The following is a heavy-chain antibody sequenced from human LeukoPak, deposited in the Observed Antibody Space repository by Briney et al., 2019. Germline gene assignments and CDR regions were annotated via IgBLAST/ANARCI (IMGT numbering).Heavy chain of an antibody. V-gene: IGHV3-21*01. D-gene: IGHD4-17*01. CDR1: GFTFSSYA. Sequence: GGSLRLSCAASGFTFSSYAMHWVRQAPGKGLEWVSSISSSSSYIYYADSVKGRFTISRDNAKNSLYLQMNSLRAEDTAVYYCARQAMTTASSWGQGTLVTVSS. CDR2: ISSSSSYI. J-gene: IGHJ5*02. CDR3: ARQAMTTASS.